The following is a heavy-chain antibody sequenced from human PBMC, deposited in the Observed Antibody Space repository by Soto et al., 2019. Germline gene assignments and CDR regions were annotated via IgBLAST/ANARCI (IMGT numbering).Heavy chain of an antibody. V-gene: IGHV4-39*01. CDR2: IYYSGST. D-gene: IGHD6-19*01. CDR3: ARRCPKDAVSGTWRFDP. CDR1: GGSISSSSYY. Sequence: SEMRCVTCTVSGGSISSSSYYGGWIRQPPGKGLEWIGSIYYSGSTYYNPSLKSRVTISVDTSKNQFSLQLSSVNAADTAVYYCARRCPKDAVSGTWRFDPWDQGTLVT. J-gene: IGHJ5*02.